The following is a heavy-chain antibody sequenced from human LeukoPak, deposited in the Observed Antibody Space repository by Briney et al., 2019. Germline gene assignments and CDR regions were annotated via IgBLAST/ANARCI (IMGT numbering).Heavy chain of an antibody. D-gene: IGHD6-19*01. J-gene: IGHJ4*02. Sequence: GRSLRLSCAASGFTFSSYAMHWVRQAPGKGLEWVAVISYDGSNKYYADSVKGRFTIPRDNSKNTLYLQMNSLRAEDTAVYYCARVQYSSGWYFDYWGQGTLVTVSS. V-gene: IGHV3-30*04. CDR1: GFTFSSYA. CDR2: ISYDGSNK. CDR3: ARVQYSSGWYFDY.